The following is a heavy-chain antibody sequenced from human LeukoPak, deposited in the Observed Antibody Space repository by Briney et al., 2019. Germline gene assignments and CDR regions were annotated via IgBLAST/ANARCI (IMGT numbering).Heavy chain of an antibody. V-gene: IGHV4-34*01. CDR1: GGSFSGYY. CDR3: ARRGTTVTFFDY. Sequence: SETLSLTCAVYGGSFSGYYWSWIRQPPGQGLEWIGEINHSGSTNYNPSLKSRVTISVDTSKNQFSLKLSSVTAADTAVYYCARRGTTVTFFDYWGQGTLVTVSS. J-gene: IGHJ4*02. D-gene: IGHD4-17*01. CDR2: INHSGST.